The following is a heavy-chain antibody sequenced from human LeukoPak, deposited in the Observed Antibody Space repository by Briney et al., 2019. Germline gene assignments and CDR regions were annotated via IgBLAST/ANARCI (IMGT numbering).Heavy chain of an antibody. CDR2: SSAYNGNT. D-gene: IGHD3-3*01. Sequence: ASVKVSCKASGVTFSSYGISWVRQAPGQGREWRGWSSAYNGNTNYAQKLQGRATMTTETSTSTAYMELRGLRSDDTAAYYCARALTIFGVVIPGDAFDIWGQGTMVTVSS. V-gene: IGHV1-18*01. J-gene: IGHJ3*02. CDR3: ARALTIFGVVIPGDAFDI. CDR1: GVTFSSYG.